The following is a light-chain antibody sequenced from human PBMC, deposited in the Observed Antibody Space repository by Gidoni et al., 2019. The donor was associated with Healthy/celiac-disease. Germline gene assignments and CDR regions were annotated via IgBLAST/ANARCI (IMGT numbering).Light chain of an antibody. Sequence: EVVLTQSPATLSLSPGERATLSGRANQRVSSYLAWYQRKPGQAPSLLIYDASNTATGIPPSFSGSGSGTDFTLTIISLEPEDFAVYYGQQRSNWRIFGGGTHVEIK. CDR2: DAS. CDR3: QQRSNWRI. CDR1: QRVSSY. V-gene: IGKV3-11*01. J-gene: IGKJ4*01.